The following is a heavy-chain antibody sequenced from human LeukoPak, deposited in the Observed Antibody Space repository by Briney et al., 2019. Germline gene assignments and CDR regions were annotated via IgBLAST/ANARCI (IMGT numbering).Heavy chain of an antibody. CDR3: AKSRRGYEYYYGMDV. Sequence: GGSLRLSCAASGFTFSSYGMHWVRQAPGKGLEWVAVISYDGSNKYYADSVKGRFTISRDNSKNTLYLQMNSLRAEDTAVYYCAKSRRGYEYYYGMDVWGQGTTVTVSS. CDR1: GFTFSSYG. J-gene: IGHJ6*02. CDR2: ISYDGSNK. D-gene: IGHD5-12*01. V-gene: IGHV3-30*18.